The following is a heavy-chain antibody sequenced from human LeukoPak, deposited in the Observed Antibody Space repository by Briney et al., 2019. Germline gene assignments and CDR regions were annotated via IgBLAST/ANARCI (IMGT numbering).Heavy chain of an antibody. D-gene: IGHD3-22*01. V-gene: IGHV3-11*05. CDR2: ISSSSSYT. CDR3: ARDSGYYDTPDAFDI. CDR1: GFSFSDYY. J-gene: IGHJ3*02. Sequence: GGSLSLSCAASGFSFSDYYMSWIRQAQGKGLGWDSYISSSSSYTNYADTVKGRVTISRDNAKNSLYLQMNSLRAEDTAVYYCARDSGYYDTPDAFDIWGQGTMVTVSS.